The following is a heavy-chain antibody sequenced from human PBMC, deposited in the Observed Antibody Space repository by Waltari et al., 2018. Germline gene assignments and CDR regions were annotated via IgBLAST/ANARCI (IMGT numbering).Heavy chain of an antibody. D-gene: IGHD3-10*01. Sequence: VQLVQSGAEVKKPGSSVKVSCKVSGGTFNNSGISWVRPAPGQGLEWMGGCSPVLGAANYAQKFQGRVIISADESSGTVYMELSSLRSGDTAIYYCAFDGSGSEDYFDFWGQGTLVTVSS. V-gene: IGHV1-69*01. CDR1: GGTFNNSG. J-gene: IGHJ4*02. CDR3: AFDGSGSEDYFDF. CDR2: CSPVLGAA.